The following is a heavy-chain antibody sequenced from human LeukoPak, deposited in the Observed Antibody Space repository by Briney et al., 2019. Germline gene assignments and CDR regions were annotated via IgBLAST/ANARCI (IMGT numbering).Heavy chain of an antibody. CDR1: GFTFSNAW. V-gene: IGHV3-15*01. Sequence: GGSLRLSCAASGFTFSNAWMSWVRQAPGKELEWVGRIKSKTDGGTTDYAAPVKGRFTISRDDSKNTLYLQMNSLKTEDTAVYYCTTLLLAELLTYWGQGTLVTVSS. J-gene: IGHJ4*02. D-gene: IGHD1-26*01. CDR2: IKSKTDGGTT. CDR3: TTLLLAELLTY.